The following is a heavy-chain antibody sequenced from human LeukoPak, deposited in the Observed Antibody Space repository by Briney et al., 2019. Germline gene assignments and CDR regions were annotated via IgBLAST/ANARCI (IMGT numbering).Heavy chain of an antibody. D-gene: IGHD2-15*01. CDR1: GFTFSSYS. CDR2: ISSSSSTI. Sequence: GGSLRLSCAASGFTFSSYSMNWVRQAPGKGLDWISYISSSSSTIYYADSVKGRFTIFRDNAKNSLFLQMDSLRVEDTAVYYCARVDCSGGSCYSSLDYWGQGTQITVSS. V-gene: IGHV3-48*01. J-gene: IGHJ4*02. CDR3: ARVDCSGGSCYSSLDY.